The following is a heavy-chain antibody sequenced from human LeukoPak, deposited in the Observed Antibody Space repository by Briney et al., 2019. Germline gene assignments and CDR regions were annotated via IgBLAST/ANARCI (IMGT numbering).Heavy chain of an antibody. V-gene: IGHV1-2*02. CDR2: VNPNSGGT. Sequence: GASVKVSCKASGYTFTGYYMHWVRQAPGQGLEWMGWVNPNSGGTNYAQKFQGRVTMTRDTSISTAYMELSRLRSDDTAVYYCARPNYYDSSGYLYYYGMDVWGQGTTVTVSS. CDR3: ARPNYYDSSGYLYYYGMDV. D-gene: IGHD3-22*01. J-gene: IGHJ6*02. CDR1: GYTFTGYY.